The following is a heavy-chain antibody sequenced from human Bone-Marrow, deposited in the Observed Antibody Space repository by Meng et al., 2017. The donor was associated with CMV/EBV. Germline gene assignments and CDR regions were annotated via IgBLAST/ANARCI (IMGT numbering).Heavy chain of an antibody. CDR2: ISWNSGSI. J-gene: IGHJ4*02. CDR3: ARVAAPTTLNRGYYVDY. Sequence: SLKISCAASGFTSDDYAMHWVRQAPGKGLEWVSGISWNSGSIGYADPVKGRFTISRDNAKNSLYLQMNSLRAEDTALYYCARVAAPTTLNRGYYVDYWGQGTLVTVSS. V-gene: IGHV3-9*02. D-gene: IGHD2-15*01. CDR1: GFTSDDYA.